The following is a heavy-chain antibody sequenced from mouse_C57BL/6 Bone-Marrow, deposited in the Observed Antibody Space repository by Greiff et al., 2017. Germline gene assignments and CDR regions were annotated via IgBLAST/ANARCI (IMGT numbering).Heavy chain of an antibody. D-gene: IGHD3-2*02. Sequence: VQLQQPGAELVKPGASVTLSCKVSGYTFTSYWMCWVKQRPGRGLEWIGRIVPKSGGNKYNETFKSKATLTVDKPSSTAYMQLSSLTSEDSAVYYGARARTSQATCAWFAYWGQGTLVTVSA. CDR1: GYTFTSYW. CDR3: ARARTSQATCAWFAY. J-gene: IGHJ3*01. V-gene: IGHV1-72*01. CDR2: IVPKSGGN.